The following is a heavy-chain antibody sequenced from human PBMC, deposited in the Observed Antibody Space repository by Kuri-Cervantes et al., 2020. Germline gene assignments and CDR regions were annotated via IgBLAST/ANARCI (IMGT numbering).Heavy chain of an antibody. D-gene: IGHD2-2*01. CDR1: GGSISSYY. J-gene: IGHJ6*03. V-gene: IGHV4-59*13. CDR3: ARDLRATSAATSAGYYYYYMDV. CDR2: IYYSGST. Sequence: SETLSLTCTVSGGSISSYYWSWIRQPPGKGLEWIGYIYYSGSTNYNPSLKSRVTISLDTSKNQFSLKVTSVTAADTAIYYCARDLRATSAATSAGYYYYYMDVWGKGTTVTVSS.